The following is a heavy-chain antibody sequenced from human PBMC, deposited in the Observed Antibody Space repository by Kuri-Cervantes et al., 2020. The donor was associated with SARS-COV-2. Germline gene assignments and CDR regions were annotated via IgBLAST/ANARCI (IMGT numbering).Heavy chain of an antibody. D-gene: IGHD3-3*01. CDR2: ISSSSNYT. V-gene: IGHV3-11*05. Sequence: GSLRLSGAASGYTYSDYYMSWIGQAPVKGVEWVSYISSSSNYTNYADSVKGRFTISRDNAKLSLYLHMNSLRAEDTAVYYCARAGFLDHPDHYYGMDVWGQGTTVTVSS. CDR1: GYTYSDYY. CDR3: ARAGFLDHPDHYYGMDV. J-gene: IGHJ6*02.